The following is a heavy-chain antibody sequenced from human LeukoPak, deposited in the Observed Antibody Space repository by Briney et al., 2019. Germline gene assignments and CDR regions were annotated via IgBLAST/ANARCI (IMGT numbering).Heavy chain of an antibody. V-gene: IGHV1-18*04. Sequence: GASVKVSCKASGYTFTRYGISWVRQAPGQGLEWMGWISAYNGNKNYAQKLQGRVTMTTDTSTSTAYMELRSLRSDDTAVYYCARDNLRGVIGDPFDYWGQGTLVTVSS. J-gene: IGHJ4*02. CDR2: ISAYNGNK. D-gene: IGHD3-16*02. CDR1: GYTFTRYG. CDR3: ARDNLRGVIGDPFDY.